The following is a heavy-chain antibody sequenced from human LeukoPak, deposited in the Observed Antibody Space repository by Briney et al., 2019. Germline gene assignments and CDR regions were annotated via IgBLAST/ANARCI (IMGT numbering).Heavy chain of an antibody. CDR2: INKDASIT. CDR1: GFTFSGYW. V-gene: IGHV3-74*01. D-gene: IGHD4-11*01. CDR3: ARDQGYSIYYYYYMDV. Sequence: GGSLRVSCEASGFTFSGYWMPWIRQAPGKGRVWVSSINKDASITRYADSGKGRFTISRDNDKNTVYLQMNRLSAEDTAVYYCARDQGYSIYYYYYMDVWGNGTTVTVSS. J-gene: IGHJ6*03.